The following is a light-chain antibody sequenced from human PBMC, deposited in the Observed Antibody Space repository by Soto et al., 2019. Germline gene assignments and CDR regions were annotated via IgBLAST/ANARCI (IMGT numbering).Light chain of an antibody. J-gene: IGKJ2*01. CDR2: GAS. Sequence: EIVLTQSPGTLSLSPGERATLSCRASQSVSSSYLAWYQQKPGQAPRLLIYGASSRATGIPDRFSGSGSGTDFPLTISRLEPEDFAVYYCQQYGSSPYTFGQPTKLELK. V-gene: IGKV3-20*01. CDR3: QQYGSSPYT. CDR1: QSVSSSY.